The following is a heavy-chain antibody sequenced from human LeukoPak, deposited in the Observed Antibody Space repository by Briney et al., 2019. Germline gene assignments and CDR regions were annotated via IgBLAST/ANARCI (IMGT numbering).Heavy chain of an antibody. J-gene: IGHJ4*02. CDR1: GFTFNNYE. CDR2: ISSSGSTI. Sequence: PGGSLRLSCAASGFTFNNYEMNWVRQAPGKGLEWVSYISSSGSTISYADSVKGRFTISRDNTKNSPYLQMNSLRAEDTAVYYCARDSSAPDWGQGTLVTVSS. D-gene: IGHD1-14*01. V-gene: IGHV3-48*03. CDR3: ARDSSAPD.